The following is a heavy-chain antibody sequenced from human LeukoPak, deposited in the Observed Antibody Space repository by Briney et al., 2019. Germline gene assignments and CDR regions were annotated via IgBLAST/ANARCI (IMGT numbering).Heavy chain of an antibody. V-gene: IGHV4-59*05. CDR1: GFTFSSSGMN. CDR3: ARTPNYGGKDY. Sequence: GSLRLSCAVSGFTFSSSGMNWVRQAPGKGLEWIGSIYYSGSTYYNPSLKSRVTISVDTSKNQFSLKLSSVTAADTAVYYCARTPNYGGKDYWGQGTLVTVSS. D-gene: IGHD4-17*01. CDR2: IYYSGST. J-gene: IGHJ4*02.